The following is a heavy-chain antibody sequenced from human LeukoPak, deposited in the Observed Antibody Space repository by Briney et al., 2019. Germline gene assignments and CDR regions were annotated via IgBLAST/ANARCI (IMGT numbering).Heavy chain of an antibody. V-gene: IGHV3-23*01. CDR3: AKAWGHYYYYYMDV. CDR1: GFTFSSYA. Sequence: PGGSLRLSCAASGFTFSSYAMSWVRQAPGKGLEWVSAISGSGGSTYYADSVKGRFTISRDNSKNTLYLQMNSLRAEDTAVYYCAKAWGHYYYYYMDVWGKGTTVTVSS. D-gene: IGHD1-26*01. CDR2: ISGSGGST. J-gene: IGHJ6*03.